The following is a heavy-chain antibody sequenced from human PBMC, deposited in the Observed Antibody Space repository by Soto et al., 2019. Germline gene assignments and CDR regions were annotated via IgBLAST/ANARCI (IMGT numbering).Heavy chain of an antibody. CDR3: AKESSEVARLLFDY. CDR2: IPNDGANT. J-gene: IGHJ4*02. V-gene: IGHV3-23*01. CDR1: GFTFSNYA. Sequence: EVQLLESGGGLIQPGGSLRLSCAASGFTFSNYAMSWVRQAPGKGLEWVSGIPNDGANTYYADSVRGRFTISRDASTNTLYLQMYSLRAEDTAVYYCAKESSEVARLLFDYWGRGTLVTVSS. D-gene: IGHD5-12*01.